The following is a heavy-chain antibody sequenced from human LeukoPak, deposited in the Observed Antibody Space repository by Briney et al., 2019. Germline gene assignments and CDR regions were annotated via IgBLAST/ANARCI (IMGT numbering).Heavy chain of an antibody. Sequence: PGGSLRLSCAASGFTFSSYWMSWVRQGPGKGLEWVANIKQDGSEKYYVDSVKGRFTISRDNAKNSLYLQMNSLRAEDTAVYYCARDPIRISMIRGLIRYFDYWGQGTLVTVSS. J-gene: IGHJ4*02. D-gene: IGHD3-10*01. V-gene: IGHV3-7*01. CDR3: ARDPIRISMIRGLIRYFDY. CDR1: GFTFSSYW. CDR2: IKQDGSEK.